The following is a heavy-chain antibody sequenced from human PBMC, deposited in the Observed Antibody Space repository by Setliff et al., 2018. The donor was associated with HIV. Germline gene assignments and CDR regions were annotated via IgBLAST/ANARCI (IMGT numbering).Heavy chain of an antibody. D-gene: IGHD1-20*01. Sequence: PSETLSLTCAVSGYSISSGYYWGWVRQPPGKGLEWIGSIYHSESTYYNPSLKSRVTISGDTSKKQFSLKLSSVTAADTAVYYCAGLITGGADRPLGGDAFDIWGQGTMVTVSS. CDR1: GYSISSGYY. V-gene: IGHV4-38-2*01. CDR2: IYHSEST. CDR3: AGLITGGADRPLGGDAFDI. J-gene: IGHJ3*02.